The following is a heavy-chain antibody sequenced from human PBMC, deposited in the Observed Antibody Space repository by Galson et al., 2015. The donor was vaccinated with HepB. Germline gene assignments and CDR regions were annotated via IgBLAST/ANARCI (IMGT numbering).Heavy chain of an antibody. CDR1: GFTFSDYN. V-gene: IGHV3-21*01. J-gene: IGHJ4*02. D-gene: IGHD4-11*01. CDR3: GNDPQHYRAVDY. CDR2: ISSSGASI. Sequence: SLRLSCAASGFTFSDYNMNWVRQAPGQGLEWVSSISSSGASIHYADSVRGRFTISRDNAMNSMYLQMNSLRAEDTAVYFCGNDPQHYRAVDYWGQGTLVTVSS.